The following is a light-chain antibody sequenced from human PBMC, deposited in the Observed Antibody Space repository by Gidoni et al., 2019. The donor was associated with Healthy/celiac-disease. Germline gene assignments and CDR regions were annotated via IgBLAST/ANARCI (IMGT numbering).Light chain of an antibody. CDR3: QAWDSSTVV. CDR2: QDS. Sequence: SYELTQPPSVSGAPGQTASITCSGEKLGDKYACWYQQKPGQSPVLVIYQDSKRPSGIPERFSGSNSGNTATLTISGTQAMDKADYYCQAWDSSTVVFGGGTKLTVL. CDR1: KLGDKY. J-gene: IGLJ2*01. V-gene: IGLV3-1*01.